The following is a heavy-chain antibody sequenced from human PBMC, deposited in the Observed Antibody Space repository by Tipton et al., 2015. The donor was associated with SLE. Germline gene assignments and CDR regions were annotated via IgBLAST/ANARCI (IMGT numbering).Heavy chain of an antibody. CDR1: GASVTSHY. CDR2: IYTSGTT. J-gene: IGHJ4*02. D-gene: IGHD3-10*01. Sequence: GLVKPSETLSLTCTVSGASVTSHYWSWIRQPPGKGLEWIGHIYTSGTTNYNPSLKSRVTISVDMSKNQFSLRLSSVTAADTAVYYCARDERVRGVLGYWGQGTLVTVSS. V-gene: IGHV4-4*08. CDR3: ARDERVRGVLGY.